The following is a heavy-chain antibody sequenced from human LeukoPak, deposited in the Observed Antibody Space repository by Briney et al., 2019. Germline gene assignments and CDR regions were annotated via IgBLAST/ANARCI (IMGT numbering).Heavy chain of an antibody. V-gene: IGHV1-2*02. D-gene: IGHD3-10*01. CDR1: GYTFTGYY. J-gene: IGHJ4*02. CDR3: APLWFGVSIQGN. Sequence: ASVKVSCKASGYTFTGYYMHWVRQAPGQGLEWMGWINPNSGGTNYAQKFQGRVTMTRDTSISTAYMELSRLRSDDTAVYYCAPLWFGVSIQGNWGQGTLVTVSS. CDR2: INPNSGGT.